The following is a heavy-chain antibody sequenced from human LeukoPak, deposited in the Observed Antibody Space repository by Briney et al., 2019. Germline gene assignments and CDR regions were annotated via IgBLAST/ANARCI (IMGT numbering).Heavy chain of an antibody. V-gene: IGHV4-39*01. J-gene: IGHJ5*02. D-gene: IGHD6-19*01. CDR1: GGSISSSSYY. Sequence: LSETLSLTCTVSGGSISSSSYYWGWIRQPPGKGLEWIGSIYYSGSTYYNPSLKSRVTIFVDTSKNQFSLKLSSVTAADTAVYYCARQGYSSGFFFDPWGQGTLVTVSS. CDR3: ARQGYSSGFFFDP. CDR2: IYYSGST.